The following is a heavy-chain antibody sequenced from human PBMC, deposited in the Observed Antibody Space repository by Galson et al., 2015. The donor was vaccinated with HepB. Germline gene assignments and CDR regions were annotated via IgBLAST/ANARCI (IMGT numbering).Heavy chain of an antibody. CDR2: ISGYNGNT. V-gene: IGHV1-18*01. D-gene: IGHD2-15*01. CDR3: ARDGQLGYYSGGSCPYYMDV. CDR1: GYTFNTYG. Sequence: SVKVSCKASGYTFNTYGISWVRQAPGQGLEWMGWISGYNGNTKYAQKLQGRVTMTIDTSTSTAYIELRSLRSEDTAVYYCARDGQLGYYSGGSCPYYMDVWGKGTTVTVSS. J-gene: IGHJ6*03.